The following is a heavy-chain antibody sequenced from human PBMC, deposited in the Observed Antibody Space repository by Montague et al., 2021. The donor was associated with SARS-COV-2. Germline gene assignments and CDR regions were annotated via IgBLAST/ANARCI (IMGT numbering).Heavy chain of an antibody. CDR3: ARREGGWLDAFDI. J-gene: IGHJ3*02. D-gene: IGHD2-15*01. CDR2: IHYSGTT. V-gene: IGHV4-39*01. Sequence: SETLSLTCSVSGGSISRSSYYWDWIRQPPGKGLEWIGSIHYSGTTYYNPSLESQVTISVDASNNKFSVQLTSVTAADTAVYFCARREGGWLDAFDIWGRGTMVTVSS. CDR1: GGSISRSSYY.